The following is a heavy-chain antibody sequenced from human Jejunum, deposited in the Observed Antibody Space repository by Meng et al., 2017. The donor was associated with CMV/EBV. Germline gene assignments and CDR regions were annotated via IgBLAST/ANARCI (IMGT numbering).Heavy chain of an antibody. CDR2: IYSTGRT. V-gene: IGHV4-30-4*08. J-gene: IGHJ5*02. Sequence: SSGDYYWSWIRQPPGKGLEWIGFIYSTGRTDYNPSLKSRLTISVDTSKNQFSLRLSSVTAADTAVYYCARTQDCHITSCYTGFDPWGQGTLVTVSS. CDR3: ARTQDCHITSCYTGFDP. D-gene: IGHD2-2*01. CDR1: SSGDYY.